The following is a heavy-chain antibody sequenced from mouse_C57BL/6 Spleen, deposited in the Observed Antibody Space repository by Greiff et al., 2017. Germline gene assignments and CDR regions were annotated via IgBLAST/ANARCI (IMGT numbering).Heavy chain of an antibody. CDR3: ARDYYGSSYDP. V-gene: IGHV5-17*01. CDR1: GFTFSDYG. J-gene: IGHJ3*02. Sequence: EVQRVESGGGLVKPGGSLKLSCAASGFTFSDYGMHWVHQAPEKGLEWVAYISSGSSTIYYADTVKGRFTISRDNAKNTLFLQMTSLRSEDTAMYYCARDYYGSSYDPWGQGTLVTVSA. CDR2: ISSGSSTI. D-gene: IGHD1-1*01.